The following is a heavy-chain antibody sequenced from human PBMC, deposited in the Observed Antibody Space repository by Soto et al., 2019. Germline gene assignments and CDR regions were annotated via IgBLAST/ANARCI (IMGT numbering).Heavy chain of an antibody. V-gene: IGHV3-23*01. CDR1: GFTFRSYA. Sequence: DVQLLESGGGLVQPGGSLRLSCAASGFTFRSYAMSWVRQAPGKGLEWVSGISGSGISTHYADSVKGQFTVSRDNSKNTLYLQMNSLTAEDTAVYNCAKEPVGPDWYFDLWGRGTLVTVSS. J-gene: IGHJ2*01. CDR3: AKEPVGPDWYFDL. CDR2: ISGSGIST.